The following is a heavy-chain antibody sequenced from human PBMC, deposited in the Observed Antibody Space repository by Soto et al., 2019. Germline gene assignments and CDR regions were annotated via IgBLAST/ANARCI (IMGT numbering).Heavy chain of an antibody. J-gene: IGHJ4*02. CDR1: GFTFSSYA. CDR2: ISGSGGST. V-gene: IGHV3-23*01. CDR3: AKDLRGSGGSFCFDY. Sequence: GGSLRLSCAASGFTFSSYAMSWVRQAPGKGLEWVSAISGSGGSTYYADSVKGRFTISRDNSKNTLYLQMNSLRAEDTAVYYCAKDLRGSGGSFCFDYWGQGTLVTVSS. D-gene: IGHD2-15*01.